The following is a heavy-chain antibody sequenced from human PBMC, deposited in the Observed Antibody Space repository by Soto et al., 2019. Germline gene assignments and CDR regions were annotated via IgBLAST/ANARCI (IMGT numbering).Heavy chain of an antibody. J-gene: IGHJ4*02. CDR2: IYHSGST. CDR1: AGSMISYY. D-gene: IGHD3-3*01. CDR3: ARGHPFGR. V-gene: IGHV4-59*12. Sequence: PSETLSLTCTVSAGSMISYYWSWIRQPPGKGLEWIGYIYHSGSTYYNPSLKSRVTISVDRSKNQFSLKLSSVTAAATAVYYCARGHPFGRWGQGTLVTVSS.